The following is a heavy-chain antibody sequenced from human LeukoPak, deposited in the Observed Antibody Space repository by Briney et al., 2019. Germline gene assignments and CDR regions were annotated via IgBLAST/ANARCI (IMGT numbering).Heavy chain of an antibody. D-gene: IGHD2-2*01. CDR1: GYSFTSYW. CDR2: IYPGDSDT. CDR3: ARGRGYCSSTSCYLGGAFDI. V-gene: IGHV5-51*01. Sequence: GESLKISCRGSGYSFTSYWIGWVRQMPGKGLEWMGIIYPGDSDTRYSPSFQGQVTISADKSISTAYLQWSSLKASDTAMYYCARGRGYCSSTSCYLGGAFDIWGQGTMVTVSS. J-gene: IGHJ3*02.